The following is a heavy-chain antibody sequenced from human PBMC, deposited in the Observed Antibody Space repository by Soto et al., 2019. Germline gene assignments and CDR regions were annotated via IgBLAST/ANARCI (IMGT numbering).Heavy chain of an antibody. CDR2: IHHTGST. J-gene: IGHJ4*02. CDR3: ARGRRSAVAGTKGSYYFDY. CDR1: GGSITSGGYY. Sequence: SETLSLTCTVSGGSITSGGYYWSWIRQYPGKGLEWIGYIHHTGSTYYNPSLKSRVTISVDTSRNQFSLKLSSVTAADTAVYYCARGRRSAVAGTKGSYYFDYWGQGTLVTVSS. D-gene: IGHD6-19*01. V-gene: IGHV4-31*03.